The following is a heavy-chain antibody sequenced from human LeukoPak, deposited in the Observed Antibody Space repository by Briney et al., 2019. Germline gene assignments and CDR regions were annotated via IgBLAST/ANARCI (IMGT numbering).Heavy chain of an antibody. CDR3: AELGITMIGGV. CDR2: IKQDGSEK. J-gene: IGHJ6*04. D-gene: IGHD3-10*02. Sequence: GGSLRLSCAASGFTFSSYWMSWVRQAPGKGLEWVANIKQDGSEKYYVDSVKGRFAISRDNAKNSLYLQMNSLRAEDTAVYYCAELGITMIGGVWGKGTTVTISS. CDR1: GFTFSSYW. V-gene: IGHV3-7*01.